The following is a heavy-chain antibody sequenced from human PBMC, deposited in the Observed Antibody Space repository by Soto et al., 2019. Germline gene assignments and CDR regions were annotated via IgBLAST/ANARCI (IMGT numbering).Heavy chain of an antibody. CDR2: IVVGSGNT. V-gene: IGHV1-58*02. CDR1: GFTFTSSA. J-gene: IGHJ6*03. D-gene: IGHD3-3*01. CDR3: AAASYYDFWSGYYPPMDV. Sequence: SVKVSCKASGFTFTSSAIQWVRQARGQRLEWIGWIVVGSGNTNYAQKFQERVTITRDMSTSTAYMELSSLRSEDTAVYYCAAASYYDFWSGYYPPMDVWGKGTTVTVSS.